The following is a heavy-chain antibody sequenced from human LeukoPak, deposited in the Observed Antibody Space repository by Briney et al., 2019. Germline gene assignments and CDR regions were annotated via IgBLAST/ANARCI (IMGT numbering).Heavy chain of an antibody. J-gene: IGHJ4*02. Sequence: PGGPLRLSCAASGFTFSSYSMNWVRQAPGKGLEWVSSISSSSSYIYYADSVKGRFTISRDNAKNSLYLQMNSLRAEDTAVYYCARAHFKKTGRYYDILTAHPIDYWGQGTLVTVSS. CDR1: GFTFSSYS. D-gene: IGHD3-9*01. CDR3: ARAHFKKTGRYYDILTAHPIDY. CDR2: ISSSSSYI. V-gene: IGHV3-21*01.